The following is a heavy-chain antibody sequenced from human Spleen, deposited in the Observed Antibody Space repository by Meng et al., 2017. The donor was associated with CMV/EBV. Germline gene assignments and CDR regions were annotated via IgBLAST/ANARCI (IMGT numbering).Heavy chain of an antibody. CDR2: IKPDGSET. Sequence: GESLKISCAASGFTFSTYWMSWVRQAPGKGLEWVTNIKPDGSETYYVDSVKGRVTISRDNAKNSLYLQMNSLRAEDTAVYYCARGGTMVRGVITFWGQGTLVTVSS. D-gene: IGHD3-10*01. CDR3: ARGGTMVRGVITF. CDR1: GFTFSTYW. J-gene: IGHJ4*02. V-gene: IGHV3-7*01.